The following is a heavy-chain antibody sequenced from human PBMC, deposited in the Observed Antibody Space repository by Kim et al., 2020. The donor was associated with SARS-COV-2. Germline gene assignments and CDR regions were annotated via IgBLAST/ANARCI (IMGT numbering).Heavy chain of an antibody. CDR2: ISRDRSDI. CDR3: ARAGDYVGGSYRYGGDH. V-gene: IGHV3-7*01. D-gene: IGHD3-16*02. J-gene: IGHJ4*02. Sequence: GGSLRLSCAASGFTFSCYWMNWVRQAPGKGLEWVSNISRDRSDIYHVDSVKGRFTISRDNAKNSLYLQMNSLRAEDTAVYYCARAGDYVGGSYRYGGDHWGQGTLVTVSS. CDR1: GFTFSCYW.